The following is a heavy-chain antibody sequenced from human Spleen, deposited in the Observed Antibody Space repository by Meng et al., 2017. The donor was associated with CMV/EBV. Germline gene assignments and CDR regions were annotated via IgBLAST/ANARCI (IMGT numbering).Heavy chain of an antibody. Sequence: GGSLRLSCAASGFTFSSFRMSWVRQAPGKGLEWVANIKEDGSEKFYVDSVNGRFTISRDNAKNSQYLQMNSLRAEDTAVYYCARQYSSSWYGTDYFDYWGQGTLVTVSS. V-gene: IGHV3-7*01. CDR3: ARQYSSSWYGTDYFDY. CDR2: IKEDGSEK. J-gene: IGHJ4*02. CDR1: GFTFSSFR. D-gene: IGHD6-13*01.